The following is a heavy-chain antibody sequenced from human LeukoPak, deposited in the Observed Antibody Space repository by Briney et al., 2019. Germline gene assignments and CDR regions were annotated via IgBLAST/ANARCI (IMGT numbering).Heavy chain of an antibody. J-gene: IGHJ5*02. V-gene: IGHV4-59*01. CDR1: VGSISSYY. D-gene: IGHD3-3*01. CDR3: ARGPGTIFGVERAFVP. CDR2: IYYSGST. Sequence: SETLSLTCTVSVGSISSYYWSWIRQPPGKGLEWIGYIYYSGSTNYNPPLTSRATISLDTSKKHFSLKLSTRTAADTAVYYCARGPGTIFGVERAFVPWGQGTLVTVSP.